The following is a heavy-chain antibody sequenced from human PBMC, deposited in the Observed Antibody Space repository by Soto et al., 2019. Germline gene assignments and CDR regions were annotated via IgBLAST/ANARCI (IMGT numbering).Heavy chain of an antibody. J-gene: IGHJ1*01. CDR2: IYYSGST. CDR3: ARVVVTAQYAEYFQH. CDR1: GGSVSSGSYY. D-gene: IGHD2-21*02. Sequence: PSETLSLTCTVSGGSVSSGSYYWSWIRQPPGKGLEWIGYIYYSGSTNYNPSLKSRVTISVDTSKNQFSLKLSSVTAADTAVYYCARVVVTAQYAEYFQHWGQGTLVTVSS. V-gene: IGHV4-61*01.